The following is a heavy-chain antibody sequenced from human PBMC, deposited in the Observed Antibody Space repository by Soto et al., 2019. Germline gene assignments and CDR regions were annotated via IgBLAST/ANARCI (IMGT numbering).Heavy chain of an antibody. V-gene: IGHV4-39*07. D-gene: IGHD2-21*01. CDR1: GGSISSSSYY. CDR3: ARGGFRTEANPYWFDP. Sequence: PSETLSLTCTVSGGSISSSSYYWGWIRQPPGKGLEWIGYIYYSGSTYYNPSLKSRVTISVDTSKNQFSLKLSSVTAADTAVYYCARGGFRTEANPYWFDPWGQGTLVTVSS. J-gene: IGHJ5*02. CDR2: IYYSGST.